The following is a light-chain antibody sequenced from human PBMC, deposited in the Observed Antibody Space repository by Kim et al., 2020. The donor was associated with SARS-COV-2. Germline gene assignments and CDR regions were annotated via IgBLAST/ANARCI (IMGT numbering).Light chain of an antibody. V-gene: IGKV3-11*01. J-gene: IGKJ5*01. CDR2: DAS. CDR1: QSISNY. Sequence: FPGEITAIASRASQSISNYLGWYQHKPGQAPRLLSFDASNRASGVPARFSGSGSGTAFTLTISNLEPEDFAVYYCQQHNTWPPITFGQGTRLEIK. CDR3: QQHNTWPPIT.